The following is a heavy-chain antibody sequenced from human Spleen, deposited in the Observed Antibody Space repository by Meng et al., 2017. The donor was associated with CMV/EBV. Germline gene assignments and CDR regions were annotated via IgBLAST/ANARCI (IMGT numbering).Heavy chain of an antibody. Sequence: LVQSGDGVEKPGDPVKVSCKASGYTFTGSYMHWVRQAPGQGLEWMGWISGYNGKTDYAQKFQGRVTLTTVTSTDTAYMDLRSLRSDDTAVYYCARDLESTGEHPSFDYWGQGTLVTVSS. D-gene: IGHD3-16*01. CDR3: ARDLESTGEHPSFDY. J-gene: IGHJ4*02. V-gene: IGHV1-18*04. CDR1: GYTFTGSY. CDR2: ISGYNGKT.